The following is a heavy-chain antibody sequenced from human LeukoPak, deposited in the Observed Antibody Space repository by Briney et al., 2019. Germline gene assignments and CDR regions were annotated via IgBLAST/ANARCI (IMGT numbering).Heavy chain of an antibody. J-gene: IGHJ4*02. CDR1: GFTFSDYY. D-gene: IGHD6-13*01. V-gene: IGHV3-11*06. CDR3: ARDQIGSW. CDR2: ISGSSSHI. Sequence: GGSLRLSCEASGFTFSDYYLSWIRQAPGKGLEWISYISGSSSHINYADYVKGRFTISRDNAKKSVYLHMDSLGVEDTAVYYCARDQIGSWWGQGTLVIVFS.